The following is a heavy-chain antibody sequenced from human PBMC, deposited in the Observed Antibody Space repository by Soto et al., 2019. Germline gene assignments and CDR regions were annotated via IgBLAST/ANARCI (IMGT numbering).Heavy chain of an antibody. D-gene: IGHD5-18*01. CDR2: IHYTGSS. J-gene: IGHJ5*02. V-gene: IGHV4-59*08. CDR3: ARHSNEYRKSLDS. CDR1: GGSISGYY. Sequence: QLPLQESGPGLVKPSETLSLTCPVSGGSISGYYLSWLRQPPGKGLEWIAFIHYTGSSNSNPSLKSRVTISVDTSKNQFSLKLSSVTAADTAVYYCARHSNEYRKSLDSWGQGTLVTVSS.